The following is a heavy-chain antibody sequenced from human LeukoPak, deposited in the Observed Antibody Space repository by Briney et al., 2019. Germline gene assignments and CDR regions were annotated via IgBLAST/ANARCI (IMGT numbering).Heavy chain of an antibody. CDR2: IYYSGST. Sequence: SETLSLTCTVSGGSISSGSYYWGWIRQPPGKGLEWIGSIYYSGSTNYNPSLKSRVTISVDTSKNQFSLKLSSVTAADTAVYYCARGAAVADFDYWGQGTLVTVSS. CDR3: ARGAAVADFDY. V-gene: IGHV4-39*07. D-gene: IGHD6-19*01. J-gene: IGHJ4*02. CDR1: GGSISSGSYY.